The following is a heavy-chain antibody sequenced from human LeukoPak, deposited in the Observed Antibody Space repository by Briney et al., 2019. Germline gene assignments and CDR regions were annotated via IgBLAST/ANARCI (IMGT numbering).Heavy chain of an antibody. Sequence: GASVKVSCKASGYTLTELSMHWVRQAPGKGLEWMGGFDPEDGETIYAQKFQGRVTMTEDTSTDTAYMELSSLRSEDTAVYYCATEVNGYSYGPKFDYWGQGTLVTVSS. D-gene: IGHD5-18*01. V-gene: IGHV1-24*01. CDR1: GYTLTELS. J-gene: IGHJ4*02. CDR2: FDPEDGET. CDR3: ATEVNGYSYGPKFDY.